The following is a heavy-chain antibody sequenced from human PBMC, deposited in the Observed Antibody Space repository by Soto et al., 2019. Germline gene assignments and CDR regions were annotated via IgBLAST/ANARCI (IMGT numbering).Heavy chain of an antibody. CDR2: MYYSGRT. J-gene: IGHJ5*02. CDR1: VSSSSDSFY. D-gene: IGHD1-1*01. CDR3: ARNRLEFWNWFDA. Sequence: SETLSLTCTVSVSSSSDSFYWAWIRQPPGKGLEWIGSMYYSGRTYYNPSLKSRVTISLDTSKNQLSLKLSSVTAADTAFFYCARNRLEFWNWFDAWGQGSLVTVSS. V-gene: IGHV4-39*01.